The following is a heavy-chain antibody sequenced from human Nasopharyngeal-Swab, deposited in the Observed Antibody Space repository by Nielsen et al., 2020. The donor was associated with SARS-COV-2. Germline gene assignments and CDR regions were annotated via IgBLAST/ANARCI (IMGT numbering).Heavy chain of an antibody. V-gene: IGHV1-46*01. J-gene: IGHJ5*02. D-gene: IGHD2-2*01. CDR2: INPSGGST. Sequence: WVRQAPGQGLEWMGIINPSGGSTSYAQKLQGRVTMTTDTSTSTAYMELRSLRSDDTAVYYCAREGGRGYCSSTSCHAWFDPWGQGTLVTVSS. CDR3: AREGGRGYCSSTSCHAWFDP.